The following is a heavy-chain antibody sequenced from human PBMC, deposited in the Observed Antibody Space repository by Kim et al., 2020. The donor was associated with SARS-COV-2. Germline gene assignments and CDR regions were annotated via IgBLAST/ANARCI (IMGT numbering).Heavy chain of an antibody. J-gene: IGHJ6*02. CDR2: IIPILGRV. Sequence: SVKVSCKASGGTFSSYGITWVRQARGQGLEWMGRIIPILGRVNYAQKFQGRVTLTADKSTGTAYMELNSLTSEDTAIYYCARGGWSTTCGVCHHGMDVWGQGTTVNVPS. D-gene: IGHD3-10*01. V-gene: IGHV1-69*04. CDR1: GGTFSSYG. CDR3: ARGGWSTTCGVCHHGMDV.